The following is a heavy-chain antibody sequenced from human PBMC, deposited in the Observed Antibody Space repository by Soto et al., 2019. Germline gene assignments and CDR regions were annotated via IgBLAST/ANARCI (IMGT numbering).Heavy chain of an antibody. CDR3: ARDQSKWELPGGADY. CDR1: GFTFSSYA. D-gene: IGHD1-26*01. V-gene: IGHV3-30-3*01. Sequence: ESGGGVVQPGRSLRLSCAASGFTFSSYAMHWVRQAPGKGLEWVAVISYDGSNKYYADSVKGRFTISRDNSKNTLYLQMNSLRAEDTAVYYCARDQSKWELPGGADYWGQGTLVTVSS. CDR2: ISYDGSNK. J-gene: IGHJ4*02.